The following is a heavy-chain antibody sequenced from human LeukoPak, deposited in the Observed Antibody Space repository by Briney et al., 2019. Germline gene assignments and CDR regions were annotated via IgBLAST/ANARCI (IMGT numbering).Heavy chain of an antibody. D-gene: IGHD6-19*01. Sequence: SETLSLTCAVYGESLNSYYWSWIRQPPGKGLEWIGEIYESGSTEYNPSLKSRVTISMVPSKQQFSLSLTSVTAADTAVYYCARDRGSGWYEEFDYWGQGTLVTVSS. V-gene: IGHV4-34*01. CDR1: GESLNSYY. CDR3: ARDRGSGWYEEFDY. CDR2: IYESGST. J-gene: IGHJ4*02.